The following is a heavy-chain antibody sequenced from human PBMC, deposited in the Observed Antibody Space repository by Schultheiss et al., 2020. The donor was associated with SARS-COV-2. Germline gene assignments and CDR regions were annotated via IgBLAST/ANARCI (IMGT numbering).Heavy chain of an antibody. CDR2: IYTSGST. J-gene: IGHJ6*02. Sequence: SETLSLTCTVSGGSISRSGYYWGWIRQPAGKGLEWIGRIYTSGSTNYNPSLKSRVTMSVDTSKNQFSLKLSSVTAADTAVYYCARDGDSSSSDPNYYYGMDVWGQGTTVTVSS. CDR1: GGSISRSGYY. D-gene: IGHD6-6*01. CDR3: ARDGDSSSSDPNYYYGMDV. V-gene: IGHV4-61*02.